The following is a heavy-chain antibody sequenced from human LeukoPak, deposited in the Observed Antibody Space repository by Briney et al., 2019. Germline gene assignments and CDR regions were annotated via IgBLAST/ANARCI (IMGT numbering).Heavy chain of an antibody. D-gene: IGHD4-11*01. CDR2: IYHTGSA. V-gene: IGHV4-59*01. J-gene: IGHJ4*02. Sequence: SETLSLTCTVSGGSFSNYYWSWIQQSPGKGLEWIGYIYHTGSANYSPSLKSRVSISIDTSKSQFSLRLISVTAADTAVYYCARRTSSNYVDYWGQGTLVIVSS. CDR1: GGSFSNYY. CDR3: ARRTSSNYVDY.